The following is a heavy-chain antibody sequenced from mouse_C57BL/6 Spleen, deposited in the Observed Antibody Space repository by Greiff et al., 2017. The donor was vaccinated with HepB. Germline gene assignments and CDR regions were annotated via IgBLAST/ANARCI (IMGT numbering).Heavy chain of an antibody. J-gene: IGHJ3*01. D-gene: IGHD2-1*01. CDR2: IDPSDSYT. CDR3: ARDGNYEFAY. V-gene: IGHV1-59*01. CDR1: GYTFTSYW. Sequence: QVQLQQPGAELVRPGTSVKLSCKASGYTFTSYWMHWVKQRPGQGLEWIGVIDPSDSYTNYNQKFKGKATLTVDTSSSTAYMQLSSLTSEDSAVYCCARDGNYEFAYWGQGTLVTVSA.